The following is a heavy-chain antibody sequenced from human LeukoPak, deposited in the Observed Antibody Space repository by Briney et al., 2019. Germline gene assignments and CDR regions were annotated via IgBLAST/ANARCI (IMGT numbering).Heavy chain of an antibody. D-gene: IGHD4-17*01. CDR1: GFTFDDYG. CDR2: INWNGGNT. Sequence: GGSLRLSCAASGFTFDDYGMSWVRQAPGKGLEWVSGINWNGGNTGYADSVKGRFTISRDNAKNSLYLQMNSLRAEDTAVYYCAKDQATVTTLTFDYWGQGTLVTVSS. J-gene: IGHJ4*02. CDR3: AKDQATVTTLTFDY. V-gene: IGHV3-20*04.